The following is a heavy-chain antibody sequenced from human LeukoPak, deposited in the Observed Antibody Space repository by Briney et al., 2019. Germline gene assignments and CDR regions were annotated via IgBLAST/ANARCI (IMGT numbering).Heavy chain of an antibody. CDR3: AKDFITMVRGVIIPDY. CDR1: GFTFSSYG. J-gene: IGHJ4*02. V-gene: IGHV3-30*18. D-gene: IGHD3-10*01. CDR2: ISYDGSNK. Sequence: PGGSLSLSCAASGFTFSSYGMHWVRQAPGKGLEWVAVISYDGSNKYYADSVKGRFTISRDNSKNTLYLQMNSLRAEDTAVYYCAKDFITMVRGVIIPDYWGQGTLVTVSS.